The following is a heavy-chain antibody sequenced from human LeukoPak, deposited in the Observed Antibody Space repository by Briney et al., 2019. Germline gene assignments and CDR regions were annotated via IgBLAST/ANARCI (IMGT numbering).Heavy chain of an antibody. V-gene: IGHV6-1*01. D-gene: IGHD2-2*01. CDR3: ARRLTQYDCFDP. J-gene: IGHJ5*02. Sequence: SQTLSLTCAISGDSVSSNSVTWNWIRQSPSRGLEWLGRTYYRSTWYNDYAVSVRGRITVNPDTSKNLFSLHLNSVTPEDTAVYYCARRLTQYDCFDPWGQGILDTVSS. CDR2: TYYRSTWYN. CDR1: GDSVSSNSVT.